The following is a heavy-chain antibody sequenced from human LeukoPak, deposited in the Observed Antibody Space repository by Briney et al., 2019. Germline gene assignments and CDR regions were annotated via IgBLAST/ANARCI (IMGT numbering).Heavy chain of an antibody. D-gene: IGHD3-22*01. CDR3: TTDALYYYGTSGYLYYFDY. J-gene: IGHJ4*02. CDR1: GITFSNAW. CDR2: IKSKTDGGTI. Sequence: PGGSLRLSCAASGITFSNAWMSWVRQAPGKGLEWVGRIKSKTDGGTIDYAAPVKGRFTISRDDSKNTLYLQVNSLETEDTAVYYCTTDALYYYGTSGYLYYFDYWGQGTLVTVSS. V-gene: IGHV3-15*01.